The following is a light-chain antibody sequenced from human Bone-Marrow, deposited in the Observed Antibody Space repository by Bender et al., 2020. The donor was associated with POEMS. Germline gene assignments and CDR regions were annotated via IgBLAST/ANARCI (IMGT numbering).Light chain of an antibody. J-gene: IGLJ2*01. CDR3: QTWGSDSSVE. CDR2: GHD. Sequence: SYDLRQPPSVSVSPGQTVSITCSGEDLVGVPTSWYQKKPGQSPVLIMSGHDKRPSGLPGRFSGSNSGNTATLTITGTQYTDEADYYCQTWGSDSSVEFGGGTRLTVL. CDR1: DLVGVP. V-gene: IGLV3-1*01.